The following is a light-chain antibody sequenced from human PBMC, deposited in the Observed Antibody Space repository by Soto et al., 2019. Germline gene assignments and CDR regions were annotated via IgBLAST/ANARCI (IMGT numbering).Light chain of an antibody. J-gene: IGKJ1*01. Sequence: EIVMTQSPATLSVSPGERATLSCKASQSVGTYLAWYQQKPGQAPRLLIYGAFTRAAGVPARFSGGGSGTEFTLTISSLQSEDFAIYHCQQYDNLPPWTFGQGTKVEIK. CDR3: QQYDNLPPWT. CDR2: GAF. V-gene: IGKV3-15*01. CDR1: QSVGTY.